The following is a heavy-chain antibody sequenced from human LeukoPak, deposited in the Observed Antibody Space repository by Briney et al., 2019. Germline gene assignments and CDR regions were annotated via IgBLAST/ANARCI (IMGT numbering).Heavy chain of an antibody. CDR2: IYHSGST. CDR3: ARVVRGVTPYYFDY. Sequence: PSETLSLTCSVSGGSISSYYWSWIRQPPGKGLEWIGSIYHSGSTYSNPSLKSRVTISVDTSKNQFSLKLSSVTAADTAVYYCARVVRGVTPYYFDYWGQGTLVTVSS. CDR1: GGSISSYY. J-gene: IGHJ4*02. V-gene: IGHV4-38-2*02. D-gene: IGHD3-10*01.